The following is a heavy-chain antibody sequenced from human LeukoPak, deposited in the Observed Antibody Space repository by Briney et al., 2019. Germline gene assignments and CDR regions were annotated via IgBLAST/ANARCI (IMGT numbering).Heavy chain of an antibody. V-gene: IGHV1-2*02. CDR3: ARDLGAVAGQFWFDP. Sequence: ASVKVSCKTSGYTFITYYIHWVRQAPGQGLEWMGWINPHSGGTNFAQKFQGRVTMTRDTSISTAYMELSRLRSDDTAVYYCARDLGAVAGQFWFDPWGQGTLVTVSS. CDR1: GYTFITYY. CDR2: INPHSGGT. D-gene: IGHD6-19*01. J-gene: IGHJ5*02.